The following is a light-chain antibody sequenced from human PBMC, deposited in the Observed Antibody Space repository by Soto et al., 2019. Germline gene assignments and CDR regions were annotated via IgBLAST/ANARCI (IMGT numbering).Light chain of an antibody. CDR3: QQYGSSPQT. Sequence: ESVLTQSPGTLSLSPGERATLSCRASQSVASSCLAWYQQKPGQAPRLLIYGASSRATGIPDRFSGSGSGTDFTLTISRLEPEDFAVYYCQQYGSSPQTFGQGTKVDI. V-gene: IGKV3-20*01. CDR1: QSVASSC. J-gene: IGKJ1*01. CDR2: GAS.